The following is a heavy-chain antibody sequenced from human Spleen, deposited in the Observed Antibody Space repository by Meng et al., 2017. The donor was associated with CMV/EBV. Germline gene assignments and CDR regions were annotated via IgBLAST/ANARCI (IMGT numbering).Heavy chain of an antibody. V-gene: IGHV4-31*02. CDR1: ISGGSSY. J-gene: IGHJ4*02. CDR3: ARGVILTGYYTPMINFDY. CDR2: IYHSGRT. Sequence: ISGGSSYWSWIRQHPAEGLQWIGYIYHSGRTYYNPSLTSRVTMSVDTSKNQFSLKLSSVTAADTAVYYCARGVILTGYYTPMINFDYWGQGTLVTVSS. D-gene: IGHD3-9*01.